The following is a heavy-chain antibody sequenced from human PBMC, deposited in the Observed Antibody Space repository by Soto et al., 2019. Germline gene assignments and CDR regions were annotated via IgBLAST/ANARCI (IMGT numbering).Heavy chain of an antibody. CDR3: ARQGFGVLHGLVDV. V-gene: IGHV4-30-4*01. CDR1: GGSITSDYSC. D-gene: IGHD3-10*01. CDR2: IFDSGTT. Sequence: PSETLSLTCTVSGGSITSDYSCWSWIRQPPGEGLEWIGHIFDSGTTYTNPSLRSQVAISLDTSKNHFSLTLSSVTAADTAVYYCARQGFGVLHGLVDVWGQGTTVTVSS. J-gene: IGHJ6*02.